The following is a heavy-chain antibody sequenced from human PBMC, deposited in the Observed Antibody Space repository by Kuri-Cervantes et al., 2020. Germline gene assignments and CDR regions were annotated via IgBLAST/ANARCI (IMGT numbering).Heavy chain of an antibody. J-gene: IGHJ4*02. D-gene: IGHD6-19*01. V-gene: IGHV1-18*01. CDR1: GYTFTSYG. Sequence: ASVKVSCKASGYTFTSYGISWVRQAPGQGLEWMGWISAYNGNTNYAQKFQGRVTITADESTSTAYMELRSLRSDDTAVYYCARDGPPLRGWAEKFDYWGQGTLVTVSS. CDR2: ISAYNGNT. CDR3: ARDGPPLRGWAEKFDY.